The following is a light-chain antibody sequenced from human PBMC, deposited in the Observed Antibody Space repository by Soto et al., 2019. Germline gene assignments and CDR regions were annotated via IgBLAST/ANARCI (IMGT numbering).Light chain of an antibody. CDR3: SSYAGSNNYV. Sequence: QSVLTQPPSASGSPGQSVAISSTGTSSDVGGYNYVSWYQLHPGKAPKLMIYEVNMRPSGVPDRFSGSKSGNTASLTVSGLRAEDEADYYCSSYAGSNNYVFGTGTKLTVL. CDR2: EVN. J-gene: IGLJ1*01. V-gene: IGLV2-8*01. CDR1: SSDVGGYNY.